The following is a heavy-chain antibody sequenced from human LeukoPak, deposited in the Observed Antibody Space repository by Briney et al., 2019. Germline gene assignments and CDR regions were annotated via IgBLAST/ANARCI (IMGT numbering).Heavy chain of an antibody. Sequence: SVKVSCKASGGTFSSYAISWVRQAPGQGLEWMGRIIPIFGIANYAQKFQGRVTITADKSTSTAYTELSSLRSEDTAVYYCARDPEFITFAYGGQGPRVTVPS. J-gene: IGHJ4*02. V-gene: IGHV1-69*04. D-gene: IGHD3-22*01. CDR3: ARDPEFITFAY. CDR2: IIPIFGIA. CDR1: GGTFSSYA.